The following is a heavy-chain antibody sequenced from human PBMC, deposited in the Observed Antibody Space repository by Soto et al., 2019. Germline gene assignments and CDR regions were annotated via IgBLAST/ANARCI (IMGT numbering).Heavy chain of an antibody. CDR2: IYYSGST. D-gene: IGHD3-9*01. Sequence: SETLSLTCTVSGGSISSSSYYWGWIRQPPGKGLEWIGSIYYSGSTYYNPSLKSQVTISVDTSKNQFPLKLSSVTAADTAVYYCARQKGDYDILTGYSPWWYFDLWGRGTLVTVSS. CDR3: ARQKGDYDILTGYSPWWYFDL. V-gene: IGHV4-39*01. CDR1: GGSISSSSYY. J-gene: IGHJ2*01.